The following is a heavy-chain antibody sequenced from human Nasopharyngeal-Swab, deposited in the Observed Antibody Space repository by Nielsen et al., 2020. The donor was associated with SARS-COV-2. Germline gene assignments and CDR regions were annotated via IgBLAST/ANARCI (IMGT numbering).Heavy chain of an antibody. CDR2: ISGSGGST. D-gene: IGHD3-3*01. J-gene: IGHJ5*02. CDR3: TRSQREGITIFGVVYWFDP. Sequence: WIRQPPGKGLEWVSAISGSGGSTYYADSVKGRFTISRDNSKNTLYLQMNSLKTEDTAVYYCTRSQREGITIFGVVYWFDPWGQGTLVTVSS. V-gene: IGHV3-23*01.